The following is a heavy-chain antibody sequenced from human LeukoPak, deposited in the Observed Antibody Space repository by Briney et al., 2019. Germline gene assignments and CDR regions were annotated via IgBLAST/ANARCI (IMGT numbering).Heavy chain of an antibody. CDR2: ISYDGSNK. CDR1: GFTFSSYA. V-gene: IGHV3-30-3*01. Sequence: PGRSVRLSCAASGFTFSSYAMHWVRQAPGKGLERVAVISYDGSNKYYADSVKGRFTISRDNSKNTLYLQMNSLRAEDTAVYYCAREREQGGFDIWGQGTMVTVSS. J-gene: IGHJ3*02. D-gene: IGHD3-16*01. CDR3: AREREQGGFDI.